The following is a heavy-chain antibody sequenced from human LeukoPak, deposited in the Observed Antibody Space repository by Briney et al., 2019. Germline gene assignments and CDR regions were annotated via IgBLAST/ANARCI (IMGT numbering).Heavy chain of an antibody. CDR1: GGTFSCYA. D-gene: IGHD4-17*01. J-gene: IGHJ4*02. CDR2: IIPIFGTA. Sequence: SVKVSCKASGGTFSCYAISWVRQAPGQGLEWMGGIIPIFGTANYAQKFQGRVTITADKSTSTAYMELSSLRSEDTAVYYCARDLDGDYAFDYWGQGTLVTVSS. CDR3: ARDLDGDYAFDY. V-gene: IGHV1-69*06.